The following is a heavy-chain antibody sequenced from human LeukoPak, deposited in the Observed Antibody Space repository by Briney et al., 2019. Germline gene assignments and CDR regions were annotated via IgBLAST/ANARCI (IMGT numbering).Heavy chain of an antibody. V-gene: IGHV3-21*01. D-gene: IGHD7-27*01. CDR3: ARKLTGSFDI. Sequence: GGSLRLSCAASGFTFSSYEMNWVRQAPGKGLEWVSSISGTSAYIYYADSVRGRFTISRDNAKNSLYLQMNSLRAEDTAVYFCARKLTGSFDIWGQGTMVTVSS. J-gene: IGHJ3*02. CDR1: GFTFSSYE. CDR2: ISGTSAYI.